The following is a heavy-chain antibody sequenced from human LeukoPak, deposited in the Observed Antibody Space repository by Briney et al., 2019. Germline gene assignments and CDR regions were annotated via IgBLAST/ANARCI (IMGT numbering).Heavy chain of an antibody. CDR3: ARAVGATNYFDY. CDR2: INWNGGST. CDR1: GFTFDDYG. V-gene: IGHV3-20*04. D-gene: IGHD1-26*01. J-gene: IGHJ4*02. Sequence: RPGGSLRLSCAASGFTFDDYGMSWVRQAPGKGLEWVSGINWNGGSTGYADSVKGRFTISRDNAKNYLYLQMNSLRAEDTALYYCARAVGATNYFDYWGQGTLVTVSS.